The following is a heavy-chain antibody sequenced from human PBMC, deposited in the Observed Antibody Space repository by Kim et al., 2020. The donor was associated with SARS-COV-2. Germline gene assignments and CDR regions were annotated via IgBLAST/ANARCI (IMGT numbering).Heavy chain of an antibody. CDR1: GGSLSGYY. J-gene: IGHJ4*02. CDR2: VNHSGST. V-gene: IGHV4-34*01. D-gene: IGHD2-15*01. CDR3: ANGGHYCSGGSCFDY. Sequence: SETLSLTCAVYGGSLSGYYWSWIRQPPGKGLEWIGEVNHSGSTNYNPSLKSRVTISVDTSKNQFSLTLSSVTAAATAVYYCANGGHYCSGGSCFDYWGQG.